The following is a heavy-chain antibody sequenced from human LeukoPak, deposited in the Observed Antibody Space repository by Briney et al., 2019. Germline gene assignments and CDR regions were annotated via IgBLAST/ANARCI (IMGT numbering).Heavy chain of an antibody. CDR2: IYYSGST. D-gene: IGHD3-22*01. J-gene: IGHJ4*02. Sequence: SETLSLTCTVSGGSISSYYWSWIRQPPGKGLEWIGYIYYSGSTNYNPSLKSRVTISVDTSKNQFSLKLSSVTAAATAVYYCAGSNTYSSGYYRFDYWGQGTLVTVSS. V-gene: IGHV4-59*01. CDR3: AGSNTYSSGYYRFDY. CDR1: GGSISSYY.